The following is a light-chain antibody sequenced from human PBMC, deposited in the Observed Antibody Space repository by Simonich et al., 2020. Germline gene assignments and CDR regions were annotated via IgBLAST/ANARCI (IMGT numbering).Light chain of an antibody. CDR2: VGTGGILG. V-gene: IGLV9-49*01. J-gene: IGLJ2*01. Sequence: QPVLTQPPSASASLGASVTLTCTLSSGYSNYKVDWYQQRPGKGPRFVMRVGTGGILGSKGDGIPDRFSVLGSGLNRYRTIKNIQEEDESDYHCGADHGSGSNFVVVFGGGTKLTVL. CDR1: SGYSNYK. CDR3: GADHGSGSNFVVV.